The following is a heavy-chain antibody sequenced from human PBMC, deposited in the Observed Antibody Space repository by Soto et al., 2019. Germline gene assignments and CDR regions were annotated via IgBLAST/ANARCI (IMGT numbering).Heavy chain of an antibody. Sequence: QVQLVQSGAEVKQPGASVKVSCKSSGYTFTHYAMHWVRQAPGQGLEWLGWINTDNGNTAFSQKFQGRVSITMDTSASTAYVELSSLISEDTDVYYCARQGDSRILRDTFDIWGQGTLVTVAS. CDR3: ARQGDSRILRDTFDI. CDR1: GYTFTHYA. D-gene: IGHD2-8*01. V-gene: IGHV1-3*04. CDR2: INTDNGNT. J-gene: IGHJ3*02.